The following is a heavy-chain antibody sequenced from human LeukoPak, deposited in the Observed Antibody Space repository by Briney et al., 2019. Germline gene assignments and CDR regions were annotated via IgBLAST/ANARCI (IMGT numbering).Heavy chain of an antibody. D-gene: IGHD3-3*01. Sequence: SGGSLRLSCAASGFTFSSYWMSWVRQAPGKGLEWVANIKQDGSEKYYVDSAKGRFTISRDNAKNSLYLQMNSLRAEDTAVYYCARRALYDFWSGYQYYYYYYMDVWGKGTTVTVSS. CDR2: IKQDGSEK. CDR3: ARRALYDFWSGYQYYYYYYMDV. J-gene: IGHJ6*03. CDR1: GFTFSSYW. V-gene: IGHV3-7*01.